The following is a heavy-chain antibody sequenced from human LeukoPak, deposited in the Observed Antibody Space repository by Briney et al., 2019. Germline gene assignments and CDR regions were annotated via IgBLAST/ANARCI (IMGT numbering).Heavy chain of an antibody. CDR1: GFTFSSYE. D-gene: IGHD6-19*01. CDR3: ARERIAVAAIDY. CDR2: ISSSGSTI. Sequence: PGGSLRLSCAASGFTFSSYEMNWVRQAPGKELEWVSYISSSGSTIYYADSVKGRFTISRDNAKNSLYLQMNSLRAEDTAVYYCARERIAVAAIDYWSQGTLVTVSS. J-gene: IGHJ4*02. V-gene: IGHV3-48*03.